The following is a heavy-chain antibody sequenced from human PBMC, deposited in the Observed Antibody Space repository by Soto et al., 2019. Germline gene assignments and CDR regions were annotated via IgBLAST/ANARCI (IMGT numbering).Heavy chain of an antibody. D-gene: IGHD3-10*01. Sequence: QVQLVQSGAEVKRPGSSVKVSCKASGDTFNFYSINWVRQAPGVGLEWMGRVNPIVSMSNYAQKFQGRVRMTADKYTSTAYMELSSLRSDDTAIYYCASSYGSGYRAFDYWGQGALVTVSS. CDR2: VNPIVSMS. CDR3: ASSYGSGYRAFDY. CDR1: GDTFNFYS. V-gene: IGHV1-69*02. J-gene: IGHJ4*02.